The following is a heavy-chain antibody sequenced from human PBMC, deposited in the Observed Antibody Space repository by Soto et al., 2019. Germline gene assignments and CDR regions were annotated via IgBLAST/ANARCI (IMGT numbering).Heavy chain of an antibody. CDR1: GFTFRNYD. J-gene: IGHJ6*02. CDR2: ISYDGTNK. CDR3: AKDGGYSNSSRGTDV. Sequence: GPLRPSCAASGFTFRNYDIHWVRQAPGKGLEWVAIISYDGTNKYYADSVKGRFTISRDNSKNTVYLQMNSLRAEDTAVYYCAKDGGYSNSSRGTDVWGQGTTVTVSS. V-gene: IGHV3-30*18. D-gene: IGHD6-6*01.